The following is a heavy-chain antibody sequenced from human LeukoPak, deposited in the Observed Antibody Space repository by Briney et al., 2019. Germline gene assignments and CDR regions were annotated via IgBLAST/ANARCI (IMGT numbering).Heavy chain of an antibody. J-gene: IGHJ3*02. D-gene: IGHD4-17*01. CDR3: AREPFNDYGVPDAFDI. V-gene: IGHV1-69*01. CDR1: GGTFSSYA. CDR2: IIPIFGTA. Sequence: SVKVSCKASGGTFSSYAISWVRQAPGQGLEWMGGIIPIFGTANYAQKFQGRVTITADESTSTAYMELSSLRSEDTAVYYCAREPFNDYGVPDAFDIWGQGTMVTVSS.